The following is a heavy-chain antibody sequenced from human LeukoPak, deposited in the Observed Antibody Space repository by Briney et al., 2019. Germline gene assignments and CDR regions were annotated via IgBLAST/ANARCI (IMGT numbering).Heavy chain of an antibody. CDR3: ARVDDFWREYCSGGSCYSGYYYYMDV. D-gene: IGHD2-15*01. CDR2: IYYSGST. V-gene: IGHV4-59*01. Sequence: PETLSLTCTVSGGSISSYYWSWIRQPPGKGLEWIGYIYYSGSTNYNPSLKSRVTISVDTSKNQFSLKLSSVTAADTAVYYCARVDDFWREYCSGGSCYSGYYYYMDVWGKGTTVTISS. CDR1: GGSISSYY. J-gene: IGHJ6*03.